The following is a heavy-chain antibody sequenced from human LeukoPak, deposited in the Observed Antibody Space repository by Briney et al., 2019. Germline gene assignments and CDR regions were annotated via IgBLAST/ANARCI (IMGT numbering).Heavy chain of an antibody. J-gene: IGHJ5*02. CDR1: GYTFTGYY. V-gene: IGHV1-2*06. D-gene: IGHD6-6*01. CDR3: ARDNSYRDSSWWFDP. CDR2: INPNSGGT. Sequence: VASVKVSCKASGYTFTGYYMHWVRQAPGQGLEWMGRINPNSGGTNYAQKFQGRVTMTRDTSTSTDYMELSSLTSEDTAVYYCARDNSYRDSSWWFDPWGQGTLVTVSS.